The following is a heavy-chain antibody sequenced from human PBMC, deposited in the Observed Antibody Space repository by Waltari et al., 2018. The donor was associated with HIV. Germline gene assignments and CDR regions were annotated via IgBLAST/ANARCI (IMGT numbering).Heavy chain of an antibody. CDR1: GGSSSGYY. CDR3: ARGAREAHLDY. CDR2: INHSGST. V-gene: IGHV4-34*01. Sequence: QLQLQQWGAGRLKPSETLSLTCAVYGGSSSGYYWSWIRQPPGKGLEWIGEINHSGSTNYNPSLKSRVTISVDTSKNQFSLKLSSVTAADTAVYYCARGAREAHLDYWGQGTLVTVSS. J-gene: IGHJ4*02.